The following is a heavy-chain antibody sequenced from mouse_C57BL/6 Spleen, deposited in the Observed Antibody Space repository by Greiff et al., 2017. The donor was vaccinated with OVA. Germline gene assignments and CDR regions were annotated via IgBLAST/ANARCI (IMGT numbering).Heavy chain of an antibody. J-gene: IGHJ2*01. D-gene: IGHD1-1*01. CDR3: ARDTVVARAFFDY. CDR2: ISDGGSYT. V-gene: IGHV5-4*01. Sequence: EVKLVESGGGLVKPGGSLKLSCAASGFTFSSYAMSWVRQTPEKRLEWVATISDGGSYTYYPDNVKGRFTISRDNAKNNLYLQMSHLKSEDTAMYYCARDTVVARAFFDYWGQGTTLTVSS. CDR1: GFTFSSYA.